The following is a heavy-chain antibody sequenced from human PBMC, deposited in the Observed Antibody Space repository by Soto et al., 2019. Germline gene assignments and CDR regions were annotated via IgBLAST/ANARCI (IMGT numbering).Heavy chain of an antibody. Sequence: QVQLVASGGGVVQPGRSLRLSCAASGFTFSSYAMHWVRQAPGTGLEWVAVISYDGSNKYYADSVKGRFTISGDNSKNTLYLKMNSLSAEDTGVYYCARGEWDLPNDYWGQGTLVTFSS. CDR1: GFTFSSYA. CDR3: ARGEWDLPNDY. J-gene: IGHJ4*02. V-gene: IGHV3-30-3*01. D-gene: IGHD1-26*01. CDR2: ISYDGSNK.